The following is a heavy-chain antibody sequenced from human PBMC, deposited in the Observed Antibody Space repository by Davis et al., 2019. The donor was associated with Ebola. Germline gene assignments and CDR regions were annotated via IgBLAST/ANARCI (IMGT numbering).Heavy chain of an antibody. J-gene: IGHJ5*02. V-gene: IGHV4-59*01. D-gene: IGHD3-10*01. CDR3: AREGRGNWFDP. CDR1: GGSISSYY. Sequence: PGGSLRLSCTVSGGSISSYYWSWIRQPPGKGLEWIGYIYYSGSTNYNPSLKSRVTISVDTSKNQFSLKLSSVTAADTAVYYCAREGRGNWFDPWGQGTLVTVSS. CDR2: IYYSGST.